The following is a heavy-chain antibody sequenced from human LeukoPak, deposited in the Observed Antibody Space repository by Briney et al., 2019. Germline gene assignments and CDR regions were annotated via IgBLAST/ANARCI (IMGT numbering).Heavy chain of an antibody. V-gene: IGHV3-23*01. Sequence: GGSLRLSCPAFSRSAMSWVRQAPGKGLEWVSAISGSGETSYHANSVEGRFTISRDNSNTLYLQMNSLREDDTAIYYCAKSQQLSGFSFDFWGQGTLVIVSS. D-gene: IGHD3-22*01. CDR1: SRSA. J-gene: IGHJ4*02. CDR2: ISGSGETS. CDR3: AKSQQLSGFSFDF.